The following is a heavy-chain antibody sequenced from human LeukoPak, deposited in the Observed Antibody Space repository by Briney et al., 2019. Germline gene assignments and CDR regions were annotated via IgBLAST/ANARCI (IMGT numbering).Heavy chain of an antibody. CDR2: VNPNSGGT. Sequence: ASVKVSCKASGYTFTGYYMHWVRQAPGQGLEWMGWVNPNSGGTKYAQKFQGRVTMTSDASISTAYMELSSLRSDDTAVYYCASRPDQHLLYYFDYWGQGALVTVSS. D-gene: IGHD2-15*01. CDR3: ASRPDQHLLYYFDY. V-gene: IGHV1-2*02. CDR1: GYTFTGYY. J-gene: IGHJ4*02.